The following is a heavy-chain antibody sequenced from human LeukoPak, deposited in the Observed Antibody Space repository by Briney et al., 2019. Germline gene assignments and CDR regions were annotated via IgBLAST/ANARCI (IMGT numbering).Heavy chain of an antibody. J-gene: IGHJ6*03. CDR3: AKGAFRDQVQGYYYMDV. V-gene: IGHV3-7*01. Sequence: GGSLRLSCAASGFTFTSHAMSWVRQAPGKGLEWVANIKQDGSEKYYVDSVKGRFIISRDNAKNSLYLQMNSLRAEDTAVYYCAKGAFRDQVQGYYYMDVWGKGTTVTVSS. D-gene: IGHD3-10*01. CDR1: GFTFTSHA. CDR2: IKQDGSEK.